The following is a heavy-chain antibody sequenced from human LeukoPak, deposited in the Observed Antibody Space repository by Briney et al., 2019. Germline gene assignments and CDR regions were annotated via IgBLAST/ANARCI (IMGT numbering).Heavy chain of an antibody. Sequence: GASVKVSCKASGYTFSDYDINWVRQATGQGLVWMGWINPNSGNAGYAQKFQGRVTMTRNTSISTAYMELSSLRSEDTAVYYCARALAWGGSSYSYYYMDVWDKGTTVTVSS. D-gene: IGHD1-26*01. CDR1: GYTFSDYD. J-gene: IGHJ6*03. CDR2: INPNSGNA. CDR3: ARALAWGGSSYSYYYMDV. V-gene: IGHV1-8*01.